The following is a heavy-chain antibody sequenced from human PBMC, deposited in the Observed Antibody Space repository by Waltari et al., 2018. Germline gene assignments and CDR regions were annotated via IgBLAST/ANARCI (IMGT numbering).Heavy chain of an antibody. CDR2: SGTNSGNP. CDR1: GYTFTTYA. J-gene: IGHJ4*02. Sequence: QVHLVQSGSELKKPGASVKVSCKASGYTFTTYAINWVRQAPGQGLEWMGWSGTNSGNPTYAQGFTGRFVFSLDTSVSTTYLEISNLKAEDTAIYYCARVRCSGGSCYSGFDIWGQGTLVTVSS. V-gene: IGHV7-4-1*02. CDR3: ARVRCSGGSCYSGFDI. D-gene: IGHD2-15*01.